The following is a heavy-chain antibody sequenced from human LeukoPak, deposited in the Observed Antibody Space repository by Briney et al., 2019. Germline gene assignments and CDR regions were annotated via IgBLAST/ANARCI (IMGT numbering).Heavy chain of an antibody. Sequence: SETLSLTCTVSGVSISSTGYFWSWIRQHPGKGLEWIGYIYYSGRTYYNPSLKSRVTISVDTSKNQFSLKLTSVTAADTAVYSCARGNPDVYGDYDRFDPWGQGTLVTVSS. D-gene: IGHD4-17*01. CDR3: ARGNPDVYGDYDRFDP. J-gene: IGHJ5*02. CDR1: GVSISSTGYF. CDR2: IYYSGRT. V-gene: IGHV4-31*03.